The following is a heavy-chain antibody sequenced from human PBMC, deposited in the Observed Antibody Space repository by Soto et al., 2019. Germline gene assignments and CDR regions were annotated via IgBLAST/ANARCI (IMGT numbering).Heavy chain of an antibody. CDR2: IYYSGST. V-gene: IGHV4-39*01. J-gene: IGHJ6*02. CDR1: GGSISSSSYY. Sequence: PSETLSLTCTVSGGSISSSSYYWGWIRQPPGKGLEWIGSIYYSGSTYYNPSLKSRVTISVDTSKNQFSLKLSSVTAADTAVYYCARLTVTTILYYYYYYGMDVWGQGTTVS. CDR3: ARLTVTTILYYYYYYGMDV. D-gene: IGHD4-4*01.